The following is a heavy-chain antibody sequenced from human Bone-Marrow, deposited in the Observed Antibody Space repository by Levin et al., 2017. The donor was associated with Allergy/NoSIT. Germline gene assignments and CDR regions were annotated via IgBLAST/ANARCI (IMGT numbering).Heavy chain of an antibody. V-gene: IGHV3-48*01. D-gene: IGHD3-9*01. CDR3: ARDLKDYDILTGYYHYYYDYMDV. Sequence: GESLKISCAASGFTFSSYSMNWVRQAPGKGLEWVSYISSSSSTIYYADSVKGRFTISRDNAKNSLYLQMNSLRAEDTAVYYCARDLKDYDILTGYYHYYYDYMDVWGKGTTVTVSS. J-gene: IGHJ6*03. CDR1: GFTFSSYS. CDR2: ISSSSSTI.